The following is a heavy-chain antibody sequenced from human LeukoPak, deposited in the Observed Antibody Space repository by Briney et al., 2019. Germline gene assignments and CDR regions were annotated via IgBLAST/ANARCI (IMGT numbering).Heavy chain of an antibody. V-gene: IGHV1-2*02. CDR2: INPNSGAT. CDR3: AREPPRGRGSYYFDY. Sequence: ASVKVSCKASGYTFTDYYIQWVRQAPGQGLEWMGWINPNSGATNYAQKFQGRVTVTRDTSINTAYMELSRLRSDDTAVYYCAREPPRGRGSYYFDYWGQGTLVTVSS. CDR1: GYTFTDYY. J-gene: IGHJ4*02. D-gene: IGHD3-10*01.